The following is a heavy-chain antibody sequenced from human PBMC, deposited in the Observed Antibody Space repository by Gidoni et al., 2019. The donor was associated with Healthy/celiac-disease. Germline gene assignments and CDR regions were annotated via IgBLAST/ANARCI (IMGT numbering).Heavy chain of an antibody. Sequence: EVQQVESGGGWVQPGRSLRLSCAASGFTFDDYDLHWDRQAPGKGLGWVSGISWNSGSIGYADSVKGRFTISRDNAKNSLYLQMNSLRAEDTALYYCAKSIAAGYYYGMDVWGQGTTVTVSS. J-gene: IGHJ6*02. V-gene: IGHV3-9*01. CDR1: GFTFDDYD. D-gene: IGHD6-25*01. CDR3: AKSIAAGYYYGMDV. CDR2: ISWNSGSI.